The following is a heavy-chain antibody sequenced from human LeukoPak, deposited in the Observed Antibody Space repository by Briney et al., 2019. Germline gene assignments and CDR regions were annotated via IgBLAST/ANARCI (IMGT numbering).Heavy chain of an antibody. CDR3: ARPSSSWPGDAFDI. Sequence: ASVKVSCKASGYTFTSYAMNWVRQAPGQGLEWMGWINTNTGNPTYAQGFTGRFVFSLDTSVSTAYLQISSLKAEDTAVYYCARPSSSWPGDAFDIWGQGTMVTVSS. D-gene: IGHD6-13*01. J-gene: IGHJ3*02. V-gene: IGHV7-4-1*02. CDR2: INTNTGNP. CDR1: GYTFTSYA.